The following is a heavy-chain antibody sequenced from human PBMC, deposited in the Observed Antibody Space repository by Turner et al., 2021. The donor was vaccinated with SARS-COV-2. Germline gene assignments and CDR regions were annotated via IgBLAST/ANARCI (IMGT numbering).Heavy chain of an antibody. CDR1: GYTLSELS. V-gene: IGHV1-24*01. D-gene: IGHD1-7*01. Sequence: QVHLLQSGAEVKKPGASVNVSCKVSGYTLSELSIHWVRQAPGKGPEWMGGFNPEDGEPIYAQMFQGRFSLTEDTSTDTLYMELSSLRSEDTAVYYCATSWELPDAYFDSWGQGTLVTVSS. CDR2: FNPEDGEP. J-gene: IGHJ4*02. CDR3: ATSWELPDAYFDS.